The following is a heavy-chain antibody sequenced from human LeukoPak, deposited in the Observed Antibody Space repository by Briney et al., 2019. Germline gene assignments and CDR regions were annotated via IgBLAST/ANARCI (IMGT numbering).Heavy chain of an antibody. CDR1: GGSISSGGYS. D-gene: IGHD3-3*01. CDR3: ARAPYDFWSGRHYNYYGMDV. CDR2: INHSGST. V-gene: IGHV4-34*01. Sequence: PSETLSLTCAVSGGSISSGGYSWSWIRQPPGKGLEWIGEINHSGSTNYNPSLKSRVTISVDTSKNQFSLKLSSVTAADTAVYYCARAPYDFWSGRHYNYYGMDVWGQGTTVTVSS. J-gene: IGHJ6*02.